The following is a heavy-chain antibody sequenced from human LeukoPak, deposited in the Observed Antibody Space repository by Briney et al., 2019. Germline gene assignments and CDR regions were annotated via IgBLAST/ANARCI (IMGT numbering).Heavy chain of an antibody. CDR3: ARAGEFSGSGPSWAFDI. V-gene: IGHV4-61*03. Sequence: SDTLSLPCSLSGGSVTLGTYHGRWIRQPPGSGLEWYWCACLGRGYNYKRSLQIRVTISVDTSKNHFSLRLASVAASDAAVYFCARAGEFSGSGPSWAFDIWGQGTMVTVS. CDR2: ACLGRGY. J-gene: IGHJ3*02. CDR1: GGSVTLGTYH. D-gene: IGHD3-10*01.